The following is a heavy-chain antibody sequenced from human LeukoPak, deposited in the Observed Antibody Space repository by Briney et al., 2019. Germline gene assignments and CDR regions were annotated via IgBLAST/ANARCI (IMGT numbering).Heavy chain of an antibody. CDR2: IYYSGST. CDR3: ARGRIGIDY. Sequence: SETLSLTCTVSGGSISSSSYYCGWIRQPPGKGLEWIGSIYYSGSTYYNPSLKSRVTISVDTSKNQFSLKLSSVTAADTAVYYCARGRIGIDYWGQGTLVTVSS. J-gene: IGHJ4*02. CDR1: GGSISSSSYY. V-gene: IGHV4-39*07. D-gene: IGHD1-26*01.